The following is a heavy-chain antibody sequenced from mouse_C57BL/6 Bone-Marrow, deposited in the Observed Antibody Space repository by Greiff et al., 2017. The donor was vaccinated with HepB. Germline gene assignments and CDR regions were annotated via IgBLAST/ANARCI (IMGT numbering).Heavy chain of an antibody. CDR2: IRNKANGYTT. CDR1: GFTFTDYY. CDR3: ARSYYSNCGFAY. Sequence: EVQLVESGGGLVQPGGSLSLSCAASGFTFTDYYMSWVRQPPGKALEWLGFIRNKANGYTTEYSASVKGRFTISRDNSQSILYLQMNALRAEDSATYYCARSYYSNCGFAYWGQGTLVTVSA. J-gene: IGHJ3*01. V-gene: IGHV7-3*01. D-gene: IGHD2-5*01.